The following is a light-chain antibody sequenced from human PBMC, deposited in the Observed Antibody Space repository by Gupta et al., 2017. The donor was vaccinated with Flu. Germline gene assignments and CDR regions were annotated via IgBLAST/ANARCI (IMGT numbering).Light chain of an antibody. CDR2: GAS. J-gene: IGKJ5*01. V-gene: IGKV3-20*01. CDR1: QSVSSSY. CDR3: QQYGSAPPIT. Sequence: VLTQSPGTLSLSPGETATLSCRASQSVSSSYLAWYQQKPGQAPRLLIYGASSRATGIPDRFSGSGSGTDFTLTISRLEPEDFAVYYCQQYGSAPPITFGQGTRLEIK.